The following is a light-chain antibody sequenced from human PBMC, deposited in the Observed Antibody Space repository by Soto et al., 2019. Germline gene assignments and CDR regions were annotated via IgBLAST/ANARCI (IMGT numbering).Light chain of an antibody. CDR1: SSDVGSYNF. J-gene: IGLJ2*01. V-gene: IGLV2-14*03. CDR3: SSYTGSNTLV. CDR2: DVT. Sequence: QSVLTQPASVSGSPGQSITISCTGTSSDVGSYNFVSWYQQHPGKAPKLMIYDVTNRPSGVSSRFSGSKSGNTASLAISGLQADDDADYHCSSYTGSNTLVFGGGTKVTVL.